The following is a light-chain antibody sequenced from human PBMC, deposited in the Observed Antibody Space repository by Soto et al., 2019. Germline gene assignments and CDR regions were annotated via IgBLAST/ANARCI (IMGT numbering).Light chain of an antibody. CDR3: QQSYSTPYT. Sequence: DIQMTQSPSSLSASVGDRVTITCRASQSLSSYLNWYQQKPGKAPNLLIYAASSLQSGVPSRFSGSGSGTDFTLTISSLQPEDFAPYYCQQSYSTPYTFGQGTKVDIK. V-gene: IGKV1-39*01. CDR1: QSLSSY. J-gene: IGKJ2*01. CDR2: AAS.